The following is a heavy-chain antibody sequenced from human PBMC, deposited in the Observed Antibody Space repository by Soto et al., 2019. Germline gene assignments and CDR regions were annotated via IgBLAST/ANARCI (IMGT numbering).Heavy chain of an antibody. CDR2: ISAYNGNT. V-gene: IGHV1-18*04. CDR3: ATTTILGVGNIDY. CDR1: GYTFASYG. Sequence: ASVKVSCKASGYTFASYGINWVRQAPGQGLEWMGWISAYNGNTIYAQKLQGRVTMTTDTSTSTAYMELRSLRSDDTAVYYCATTTILGVGNIDYWGQGTLVTVSS. D-gene: IGHD3-3*01. J-gene: IGHJ4*02.